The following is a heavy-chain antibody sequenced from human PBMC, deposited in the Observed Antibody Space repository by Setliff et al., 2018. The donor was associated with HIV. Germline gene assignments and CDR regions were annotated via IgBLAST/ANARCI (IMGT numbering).Heavy chain of an antibody. D-gene: IGHD2-2*01. CDR2: IKQDGSEQ. V-gene: IGHV3-7*05. CDR1: GFTFSTYW. CDR3: ARNHCSSSGCYEYSYYGMDV. J-gene: IGHJ6*02. Sequence: GGSLRLSCAASGFTFSTYWMSWVRQAPGKGLEWVANIKQDGSEQYYMDSVKGRFTISRDNAKNSLYLQMSSLRAEDTAVYYCARNHCSSSGCYEYSYYGMDVWGQGTTVTVSS.